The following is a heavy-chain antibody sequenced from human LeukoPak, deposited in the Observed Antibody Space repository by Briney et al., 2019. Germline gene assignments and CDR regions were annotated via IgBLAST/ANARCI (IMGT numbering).Heavy chain of an antibody. CDR3: ASAGSGYIAYFDY. CDR1: DYPLTSGYY. Sequence: PSETLSLTCTVSDYPLTSGYYWGFIRQPPGKGLEWIGSIYHSGNTYFNPSLKSRVTISVDTSKNQFSLKMTSVTAADTAFYYCASAGSGYIAYFDYWGQGTLVPVSS. D-gene: IGHD5-12*01. CDR2: IYHSGNT. V-gene: IGHV4-38-2*02. J-gene: IGHJ4*02.